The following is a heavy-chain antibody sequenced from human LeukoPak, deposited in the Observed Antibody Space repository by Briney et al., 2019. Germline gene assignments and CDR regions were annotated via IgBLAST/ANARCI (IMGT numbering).Heavy chain of an antibody. Sequence: SETLSLTCTVSGGSISSYYWSWIRQPPGKGLEWIGYIYYSGSTNYNPSLKSRVTISVDTSKNQFSLKLSSVTAADTAVYYCARDRGYYDSSGYLQVVGYFDYWGQGTWDSVSS. V-gene: IGHV4-59*01. CDR2: IYYSGST. D-gene: IGHD3-22*01. CDR1: GGSISSYY. CDR3: ARDRGYYDSSGYLQVVGYFDY. J-gene: IGHJ4*02.